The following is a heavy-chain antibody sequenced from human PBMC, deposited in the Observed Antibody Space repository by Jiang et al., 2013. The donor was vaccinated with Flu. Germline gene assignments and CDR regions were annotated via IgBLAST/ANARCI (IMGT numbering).Heavy chain of an antibody. D-gene: IGHD4-17*01. CDR2: ISGSGGST. CDR1: GFTFSSYA. CDR3: AKDSGPYGDYYDY. J-gene: IGHJ4*02. V-gene: IGHV3-23*01. Sequence: SGFTFSSYAMSWVRQAPGKGLEWVSAISGSGGSTYYADSVKGRFTISRDNSKNTLYLQMNSLRAEDTAVYYCAKDSGPYGDYYDYWGQGTLVTVSS.